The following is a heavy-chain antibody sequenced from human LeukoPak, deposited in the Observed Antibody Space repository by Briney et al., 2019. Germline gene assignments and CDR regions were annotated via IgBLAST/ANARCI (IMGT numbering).Heavy chain of an antibody. CDR3: AKDRSGSGSYYHY. V-gene: IGHV3-11*01. Sequence: GGSLRLSCAASGFTFSDYYMNWIRQAPGKGLEWVSYISSSDSSIYYADSVKGRFTISRDNAKNSLFLQMNSLRAEDTAVYYCAKDRSGSGSYYHYWGQGTLVTVSS. J-gene: IGHJ4*02. D-gene: IGHD3-10*01. CDR1: GFTFSDYY. CDR2: ISSSDSSI.